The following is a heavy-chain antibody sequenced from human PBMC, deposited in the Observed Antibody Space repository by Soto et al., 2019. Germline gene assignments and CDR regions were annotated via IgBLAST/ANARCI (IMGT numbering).Heavy chain of an antibody. V-gene: IGHV1-69*02. CDR3: AAHSERLSNGSSASSYP. CDR1: GGTFSTYT. J-gene: IGHJ5*02. D-gene: IGHD3-16*01. CDR2: IIPIIGII. Sequence: QVQLVQSGAEVKKPGSSVKVSCKASGGTFSTYTITWVRQAPGQGLEWMGRIIPIIGIINYAQKFQGRVTMSGHXXXGXXYTELTGLRSHDTAVSYCAAHSERLSNGSSASSYPWGQGTLVTVSS.